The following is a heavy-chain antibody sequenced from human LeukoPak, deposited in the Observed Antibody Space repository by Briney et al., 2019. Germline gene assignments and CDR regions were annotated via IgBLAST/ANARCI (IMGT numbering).Heavy chain of an antibody. Sequence: GGSLRLSCAASGFNFNIWSMNWVRQAPGKGLEWISYLSRSTTIIYYADSVKGRFTISRDNAKNSLYLQMNSLRAEDTAMYYCARSGWYDDFDYLGQGTLVTVPS. D-gene: IGHD6-19*01. CDR2: LSRSTTII. V-gene: IGHV3-48*01. CDR3: ARSGWYDDFDY. J-gene: IGHJ4*02. CDR1: GFNFNIWS.